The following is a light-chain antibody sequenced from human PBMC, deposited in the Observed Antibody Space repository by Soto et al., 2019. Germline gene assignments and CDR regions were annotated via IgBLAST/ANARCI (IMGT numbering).Light chain of an antibody. CDR3: QYRGIWPPGAT. V-gene: IGKV3-11*01. CDR1: QSVSSY. J-gene: IGKJ4*01. CDR2: DAS. Sequence: EIVLTQSPATLSLSPGERATLSCRASQSVSSYLAWYQQKPGQAPRLLIYDASNRATAIPVRFSGSGSGTDFTLTISSLEPEDSAVYYCQYRGIWPPGATFGGGTKVEIK.